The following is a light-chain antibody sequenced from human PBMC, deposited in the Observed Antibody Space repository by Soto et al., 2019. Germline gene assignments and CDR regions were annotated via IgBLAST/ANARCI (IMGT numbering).Light chain of an antibody. J-gene: IGLJ2*01. CDR1: RSNIGVNY. CDR2: TNT. Sequence: QSVLTQPPSASGTPGQRVTISCSGSRSNIGVNYVYWYQQFPGTAPKLLIYTNTQRPSGVPDRFSGSKAGTSASLAISGLRSEDAAAYYFVAWDDSLDGPVFGGGTNGTVL. CDR3: VAWDDSLDGPV. V-gene: IGLV1-47*01.